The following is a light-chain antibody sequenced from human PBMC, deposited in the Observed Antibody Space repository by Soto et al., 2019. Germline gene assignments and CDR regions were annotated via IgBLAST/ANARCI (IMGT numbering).Light chain of an antibody. CDR3: QQYGSSSWT. Sequence: EIVLTQSPGTLSLSPGERATLSCRASQSVSSSHLAWYQQKPGQAPRLLIYGAFNRATGIPDRFSGSGSGTDFTLTISSLEPEDFAVYYCQQYGSSSWTFGRGTKVEIK. CDR1: QSVSSSH. V-gene: IGKV3-20*01. J-gene: IGKJ1*01. CDR2: GAF.